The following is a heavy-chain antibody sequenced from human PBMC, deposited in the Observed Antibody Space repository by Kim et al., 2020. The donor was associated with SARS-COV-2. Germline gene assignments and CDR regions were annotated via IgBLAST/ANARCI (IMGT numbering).Heavy chain of an antibody. V-gene: IGHV3-23*01. CDR1: GFTFSTYA. CDR2: ISGSAGST. D-gene: IGHD3-22*01. J-gene: IGHJ1*01. Sequence: GGSLRLSCAASGFTFSTYAMSWVRQAPGKGLEWVSAISGSAGSTYYADSVKGRFTVSRDNSKSTLYLQMNSRRAEDTAVYYGAKGGDYYDSGGYELCGQG. CDR3: AKGGDYYDSGGYEL.